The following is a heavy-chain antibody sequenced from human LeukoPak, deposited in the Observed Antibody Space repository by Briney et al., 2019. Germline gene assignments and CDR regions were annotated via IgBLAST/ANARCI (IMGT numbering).Heavy chain of an antibody. CDR1: GACINSYY. Sequence: SETLELNCAVCGACINSYYWSWMRQPPGKGLEWIGYVSYSGDTDYNPSLKSRVTISADMSKNHFSLRLSSVTAADTAVYYCARELSHWGQGTLVTVSS. CDR3: ARELSH. CDR2: VSYSGDT. J-gene: IGHJ4*02. V-gene: IGHV4-59*01.